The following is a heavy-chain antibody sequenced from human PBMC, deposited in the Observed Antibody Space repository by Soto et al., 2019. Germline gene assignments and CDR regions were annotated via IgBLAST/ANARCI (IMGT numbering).Heavy chain of an antibody. D-gene: IGHD3-3*01. V-gene: IGHV3-21*01. CDR3: AREQDVGFGDFYFGLDV. J-gene: IGHJ6*02. Sequence: EVQLVESGGGLVKPGGSLRLSCAASEFTFSTYSMHWVRQAPGKGLEWVSSISVSSSYIYYADPVRGRFTISRDNAKNSLYLQMNSLRAEDTAVYYCAREQDVGFGDFYFGLDVWGQGTTVTVSS. CDR2: ISVSSSYI. CDR1: EFTFSTYS.